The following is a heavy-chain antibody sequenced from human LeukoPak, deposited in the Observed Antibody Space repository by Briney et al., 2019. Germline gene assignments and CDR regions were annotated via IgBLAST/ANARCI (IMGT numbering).Heavy chain of an antibody. CDR3: ATDRYCSGGGCSFDY. Sequence: XGXGXXXXGVIYPGDSDTRYSPSFQGQVTMSADKSISTAYLQWSSLKASDTAMYYCATDRYCSGGGCSFDYWGQGTLVTVSS. J-gene: IGHJ4*02. CDR2: IYPGDSDT. D-gene: IGHD2-15*01. V-gene: IGHV5-51*01.